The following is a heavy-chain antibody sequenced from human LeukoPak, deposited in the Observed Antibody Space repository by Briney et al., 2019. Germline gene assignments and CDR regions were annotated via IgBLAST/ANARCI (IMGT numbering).Heavy chain of an antibody. D-gene: IGHD1-26*01. V-gene: IGHV4-59*01. CDR3: ARAMGPYYYYGMDV. CDR1: GGSISSYY. J-gene: IGHJ6*02. Sequence: PSETLSLTCTVSGGSISSYYWSWIRQPPGKGLEWIGYIYYSGRTNYNPSLKSRVTISVDTSKNQFSLKLSSVTAADTAVYYCARAMGPYYYYGMDVWGQGTTVTVSS. CDR2: IYYSGRT.